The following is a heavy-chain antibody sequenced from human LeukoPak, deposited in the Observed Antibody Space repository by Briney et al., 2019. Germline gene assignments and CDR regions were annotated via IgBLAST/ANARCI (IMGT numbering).Heavy chain of an antibody. J-gene: IGHJ3*02. CDR2: IYTRGST. CDR3: ARGRYCSADICSGGDAFDI. D-gene: IGHD2-15*01. Sequence: PETLSLTCTVAGGSINNYYWSWIRQPAGKGLEWIGRIYTRGSTNYNPSLKSRVTMSVDTSKNQFSLKLSSVTAADTAVYYCARGRYCSADICSGGDAFDIWGQGTMVSVSS. V-gene: IGHV4-4*07. CDR1: GGSINNYY.